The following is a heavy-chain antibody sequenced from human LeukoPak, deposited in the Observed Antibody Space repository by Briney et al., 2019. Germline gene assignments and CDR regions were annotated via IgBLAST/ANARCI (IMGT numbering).Heavy chain of an antibody. Sequence: ASVKVSCKASGYTFTSYAMNWVRQAPGQGLEWMGWINTNTGNPTYAQGFTGRFVFSLDTSVSTAYLQISSLKAEDTAVYYCARGNWYSSSWYYPFAFYFDYWGQGTLVTVSS. D-gene: IGHD6-13*01. CDR1: GYTFTSYA. CDR3: ARGNWYSSSWYYPFAFYFDY. V-gene: IGHV7-4-1*02. J-gene: IGHJ4*02. CDR2: INTNTGNP.